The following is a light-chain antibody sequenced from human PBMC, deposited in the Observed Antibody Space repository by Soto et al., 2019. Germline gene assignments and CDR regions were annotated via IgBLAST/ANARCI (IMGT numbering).Light chain of an antibody. CDR1: QSVSSTF. Sequence: EIVLTQSPGTLSLTPGERATLSCRASQSVSSTFLAWHQQKPGQAPKVLIYGASTRATGIPDRFSGSGSGTDFTLTISRLEPEDFAMYYCQQYESSRTFGQGTKVEMK. CDR3: QQYESSRT. J-gene: IGKJ1*01. CDR2: GAS. V-gene: IGKV3-20*01.